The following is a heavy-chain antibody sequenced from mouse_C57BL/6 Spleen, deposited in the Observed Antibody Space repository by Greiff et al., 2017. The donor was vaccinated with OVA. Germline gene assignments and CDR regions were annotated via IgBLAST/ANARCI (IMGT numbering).Heavy chain of an antibody. CDR2: IYPSDSET. CDR3: ARENYYGNFDV. D-gene: IGHD1-1*01. Sequence: QVQLQQSGAELVRPGSSVKLSCKASGYTITSYWMDWVKQRPGQGLEWIGNIYPSDSETHYNQKFKDKATLTVDKSSSTAYMQLSSLTSEDSAVYYCARENYYGNFDVWGTGTTVTVSS. CDR1: GYTITSYW. V-gene: IGHV1-61*01. J-gene: IGHJ1*03.